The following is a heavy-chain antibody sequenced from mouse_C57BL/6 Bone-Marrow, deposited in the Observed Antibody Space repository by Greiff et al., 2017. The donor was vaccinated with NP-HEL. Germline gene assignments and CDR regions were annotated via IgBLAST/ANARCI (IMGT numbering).Heavy chain of an antibody. V-gene: IGHV1-76*01. J-gene: IGHJ2*01. CDR2: IYPGSGNT. CDR3: ARAEDY. Sequence: VQVVESGAELVRPGASVKLSCKASGYTFTDYYINWVKQRPGQGLEWIARIYPGSGNTYYNEKFKGKATLTAEKSSSTAYMQLSSLTSEDSAVYFCARAEDYWGQGTTLTVSS. CDR1: GYTFTDYY.